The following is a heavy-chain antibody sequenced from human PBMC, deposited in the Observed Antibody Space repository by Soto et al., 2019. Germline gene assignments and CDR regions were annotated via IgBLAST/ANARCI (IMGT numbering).Heavy chain of an antibody. CDR1: GGSISSSNW. Sequence: SETLSLTCAVSGGSISSSNWWSWVRQPPGKGLEWIGVIYHSGSTNYNPSLKSRVTISVDKSKNQFSLKLSSVTAADTAVYYCASFSGRYAYFDYWGQGTLVTVS. J-gene: IGHJ4*02. CDR3: ASFSGRYAYFDY. D-gene: IGHD1-26*01. CDR2: IYHSGST. V-gene: IGHV4-4*02.